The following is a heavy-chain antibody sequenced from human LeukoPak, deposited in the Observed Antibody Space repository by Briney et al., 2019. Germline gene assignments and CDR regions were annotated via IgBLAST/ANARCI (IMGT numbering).Heavy chain of an antibody. J-gene: IGHJ5*02. CDR3: ARALAQSDDFWSGYYNLRLDP. D-gene: IGHD3-3*01. Sequence: PSETLSLTCTVSGGSISSGGYYWSWIRQHPGKGLEWIGYIYYSGSTYYNPSLKSRVTISVDTSKNQFSLKLSSVTAADTAVYYCARALAQSDDFWSGYYNLRLDPWGQGTLVTVSS. CDR2: IYYSGST. CDR1: GGSISSGGYY. V-gene: IGHV4-31*03.